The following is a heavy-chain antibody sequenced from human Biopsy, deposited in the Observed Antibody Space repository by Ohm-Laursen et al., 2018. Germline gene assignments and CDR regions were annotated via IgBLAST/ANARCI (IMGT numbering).Heavy chain of an antibody. J-gene: IGHJ3*01. Sequence: SETLSFTCTVSGGSFTGHYWSWIRQSPGKGLEWIGYISSRGSTNYNPSLRGRVTISVDTSKNQFSLKLSSVTAADTAVFFCARLYRLDDYWNDDPPDAFDVWGQGTRVTVSS. CDR2: ISSRGST. CDR1: GGSFTGHY. V-gene: IGHV4-59*11. D-gene: IGHD3-3*01. CDR3: ARLYRLDDYWNDDPPDAFDV.